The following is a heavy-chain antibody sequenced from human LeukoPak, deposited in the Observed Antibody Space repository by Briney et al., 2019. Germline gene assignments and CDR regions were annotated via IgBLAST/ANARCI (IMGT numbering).Heavy chain of an antibody. J-gene: IGHJ6*02. CDR1: GYTFSSYG. D-gene: IGHD6-13*01. Sequence: GASVKVSCKASGYTFSSYGISWVRQAPGQGLEWMGWISAHSGNTNYAQKFQGRVTMTRNTSISTAYMELSSLRSEDTAVYYCARMGDSSLRGLDYYYGMDVWGQGTTVTVSS. V-gene: IGHV1-18*01. CDR2: ISAHSGNT. CDR3: ARMGDSSLRGLDYYYGMDV.